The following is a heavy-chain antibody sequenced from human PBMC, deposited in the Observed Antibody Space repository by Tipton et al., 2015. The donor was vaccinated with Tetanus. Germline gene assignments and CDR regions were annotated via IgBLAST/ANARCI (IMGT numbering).Heavy chain of an antibody. CDR1: GFDFRIYS. CDR2: IIGSGKSM. D-gene: IGHD3-10*01. CDR3: ARSLGGGSYYLXN. Sequence: SLRLSCAASGFDFRIYSMHWVRXXXGXXLXWLSYIIGSGKSMHYADSVKGRFTISKDNAANSLYLQMSSLRDEDTAVYYCARSLGGGSYYLXNWGXGXXVTVXS. V-gene: IGHV3-48*02. J-gene: IGHJ4*02.